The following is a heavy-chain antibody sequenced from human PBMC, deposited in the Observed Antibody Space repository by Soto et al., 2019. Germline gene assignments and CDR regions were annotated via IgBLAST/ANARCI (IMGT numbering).Heavy chain of an antibody. D-gene: IGHD6-6*01. J-gene: IGHJ4*02. CDR2: IIPIFGTA. CDR1: GGTFSSYA. CDR3: TRVGSRYSSSSEFDY. Sequence: SVKVSCKASGGTFSSYAISWVRQAPGQGLEWMGGIIPIFGTADYAQKFQGRVTITADESTSTAYMELSSLRSEDTAVYYCTRVGSRYSSSSEFDYWGQGTLVTVSS. V-gene: IGHV1-69*13.